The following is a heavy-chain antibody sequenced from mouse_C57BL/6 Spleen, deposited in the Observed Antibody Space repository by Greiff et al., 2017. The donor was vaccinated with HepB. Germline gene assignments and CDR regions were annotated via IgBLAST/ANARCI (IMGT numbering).Heavy chain of an antibody. CDR1: GFTFSSYA. Sequence: EVMLVESGGGLVKPGGSLKLSCAASGFTFSSYAMSWVRQTPEKRLEWVATISDGGSYTYYPDNVKGRFTVSRDNAKNNLYLQMSHLKSEDTAMYYCARDLFITTVVAGAMDYWGQGTSVTVSS. D-gene: IGHD1-1*01. CDR2: ISDGGSYT. V-gene: IGHV5-4*01. CDR3: ARDLFITTVVAGAMDY. J-gene: IGHJ4*01.